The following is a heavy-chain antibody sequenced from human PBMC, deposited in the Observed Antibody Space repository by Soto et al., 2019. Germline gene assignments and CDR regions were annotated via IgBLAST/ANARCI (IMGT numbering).Heavy chain of an antibody. Sequence: ASVKVSCKASGYTFTSYGISWVRQAPGQGLEWMGWISAYNGNTNYAQKLQGRVTMTTDTSTSTAYMELRSLRSDDTAVYYCARGNDPYSSGWPPRVIDISGEATMVTVSS. V-gene: IGHV1-18*01. J-gene: IGHJ3*02. D-gene: IGHD6-19*01. CDR2: ISAYNGNT. CDR3: ARGNDPYSSGWPPRVIDI. CDR1: GYTFTSYG.